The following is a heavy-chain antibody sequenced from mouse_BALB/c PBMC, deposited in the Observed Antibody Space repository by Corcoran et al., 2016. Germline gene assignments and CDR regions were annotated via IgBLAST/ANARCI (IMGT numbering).Heavy chain of an antibody. CDR1: GYTFSSYW. D-gene: IGHD2-10*02. J-gene: IGHJ4*01. Sequence: QVQLQQSGAELMKPGASVKISCKATGYTFSSYWIEWVKQRPGHGLEWIGEILPGSGNTNYNEKFKGKATFTADTSSNTAYMQLSSLTSEDSAVYYCARKSMVTTRAMDYWGQGTSVTVSA. CDR2: ILPGSGNT. CDR3: ARKSMVTTRAMDY. V-gene: IGHV1-9*01.